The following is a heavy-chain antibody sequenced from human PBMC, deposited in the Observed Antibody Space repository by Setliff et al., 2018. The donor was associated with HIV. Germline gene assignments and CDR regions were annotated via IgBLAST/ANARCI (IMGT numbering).Heavy chain of an antibody. CDR2: LHSLGSARVSDTP. Sequence: SETLSLTCSVSSGSMTGHYWTWVRQPPGKGLEWIGYLHSLGSARVSDTPNYSPSLKSRITISLDTSKRQFSLTMTSVTAADTAVYYCARSLSSQTYWGTRPLGLDYWGQGSLVTVSS. J-gene: IGHJ4*01. D-gene: IGHD2-2*01. V-gene: IGHV4-4*08. CDR1: SGSMTGHY. CDR3: ARSLSSQTYWGTRPLGLDY.